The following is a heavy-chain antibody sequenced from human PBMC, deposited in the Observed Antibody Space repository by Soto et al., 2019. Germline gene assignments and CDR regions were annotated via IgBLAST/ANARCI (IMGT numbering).Heavy chain of an antibody. D-gene: IGHD2-15*01. V-gene: IGHV3-66*01. CDR2: IYSGGST. J-gene: IGHJ4*02. Sequence: GSLRLSCAASGLTVSYNYMSWVRQAPGKGLEWVSIIYSGGSTYYADSVKGRFSISRDNSKNMLYLQMNSLRAEDTAVYYCARGYCSGGSCFHYFDCWGQGTLVTVSS. CDR3: ARGYCSGGSCFHYFDC. CDR1: GLTVSYNY.